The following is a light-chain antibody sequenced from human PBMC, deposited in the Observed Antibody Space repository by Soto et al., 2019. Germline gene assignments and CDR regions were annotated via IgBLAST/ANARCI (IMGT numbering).Light chain of an antibody. V-gene: IGKV3-11*01. J-gene: IGKJ4*01. CDR3: KQRSNWPLT. Sequence: EIVLTQSPATLSFSPGERATLSCRASQSVSSYLACYQQKPGQAPRLLIYDASNRATGIPARFTGSGSGTYFTLTISRLGPEDFVVCYCKQRSNWPLTFGGGTKVEIK. CDR2: DAS. CDR1: QSVSSY.